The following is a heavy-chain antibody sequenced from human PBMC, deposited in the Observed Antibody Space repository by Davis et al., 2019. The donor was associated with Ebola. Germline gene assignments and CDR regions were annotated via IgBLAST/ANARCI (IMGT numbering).Heavy chain of an antibody. Sequence: SEPVPYMASGYTFTSHYMHWLRQAPGQGLEWMGIINPSGGSTSYAQKFQGRVTMTRDTSTSTVYMELSSLRSEDTAVYYCARATDYWGQGTLVTVSS. CDR1: GYTFTSHY. CDR3: ARATDY. CDR2: INPSGGST. V-gene: IGHV1-46*01. D-gene: IGHD5-12*01. J-gene: IGHJ4*02.